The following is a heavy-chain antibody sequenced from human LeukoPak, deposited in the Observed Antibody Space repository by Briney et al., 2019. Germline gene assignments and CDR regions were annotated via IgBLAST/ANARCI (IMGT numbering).Heavy chain of an antibody. CDR3: ARVGRCSSTSCYKIDAFDI. D-gene: IGHD2-2*02. V-gene: IGHV1-18*01. Sequence: ASVKVSCKASGYTFTSYGISWVRQAPGQGFEWMGWISAYNGNTNYAQKLQGRVTMTTDTSTSTAYMELRSLRSDDTAVYYCARVGRCSSTSCYKIDAFDIWGQGTMVTVSS. J-gene: IGHJ3*02. CDR2: ISAYNGNT. CDR1: GYTFTSYG.